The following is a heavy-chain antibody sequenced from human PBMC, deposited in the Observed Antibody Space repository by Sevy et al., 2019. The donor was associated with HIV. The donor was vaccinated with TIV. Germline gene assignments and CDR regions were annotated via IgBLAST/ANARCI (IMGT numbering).Heavy chain of an antibody. Sequence: SETLSLTCTVSGGSISSYYWSWIRQPPGKGLEWIGYIYYSGSTNYNPSLKSRVTISVDTSKNQFSLKLSSVTAADTAVYYCARASHGTIFGVVIIPGNFDYWGQGTLVTVSS. CDR3: ARASHGTIFGVVIIPGNFDY. CDR2: IYYSGST. D-gene: IGHD3-3*01. J-gene: IGHJ4*02. V-gene: IGHV4-59*01. CDR1: GGSISSYY.